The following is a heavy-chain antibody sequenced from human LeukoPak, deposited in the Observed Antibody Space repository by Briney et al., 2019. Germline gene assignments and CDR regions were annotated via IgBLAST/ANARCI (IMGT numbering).Heavy chain of an antibody. D-gene: IGHD4-17*01. CDR3: ARVGQTTWSSLVSH. CDR1: GYTFTSYD. V-gene: IGHV1-8*03. J-gene: IGHJ4*02. Sequence: ASVKVSCKASGYTFTSYDINWVRQATGQGLEWMGWMNPNSGNTGYAQKFQGRVTITRNTSISTAYMELSSLRSEDTAVYYCARVGQTTWSSLVSHWGQGTLVTVSS. CDR2: MNPNSGNT.